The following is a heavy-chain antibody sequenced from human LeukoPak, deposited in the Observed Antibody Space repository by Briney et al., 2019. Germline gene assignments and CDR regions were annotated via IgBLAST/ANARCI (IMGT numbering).Heavy chain of an antibody. CDR3: ARDSGMVRGTVDY. Sequence: ASVKVSCKASGYDFTSVGITWVRRAPGQGLEWMGIINPSGGSTSYAQKFQGRVTMTRDTSTSTVYMELSSLRSEDTAVYYCARDSGMVRGTVDYWGQGTLVTVSS. V-gene: IGHV1-46*01. CDR2: INPSGGST. CDR1: GYDFTSVG. J-gene: IGHJ4*02. D-gene: IGHD3-10*01.